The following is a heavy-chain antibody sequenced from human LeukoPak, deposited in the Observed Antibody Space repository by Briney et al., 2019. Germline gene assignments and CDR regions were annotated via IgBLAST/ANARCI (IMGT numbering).Heavy chain of an antibody. J-gene: IGHJ4*02. CDR2: IIPIFGTA. V-gene: IGHV1-69*13. CDR1: GGTFSSYA. CDR3: ARDLHYDILTGLPF. D-gene: IGHD3-9*01. Sequence: GASVNVSFKASGGTFSSYAISWVRQAPGQGLEWMGGIIPIFGTANYAQKFQGRVTITADESTSTAYMELSSLRSEDTAVYYCARDLHYDILTGLPFWGQGTLVTVSS.